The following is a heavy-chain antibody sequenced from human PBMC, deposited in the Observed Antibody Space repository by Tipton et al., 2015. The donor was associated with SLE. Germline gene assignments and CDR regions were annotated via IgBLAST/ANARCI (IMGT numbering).Heavy chain of an antibody. Sequence: TLSLTYTVSGGSISSSSYYWGWIRQPPGKGLEWIGSIYYSGSTYYNPSLKSRVTISVDTSKNQFSLKLSSVTAADTAVYYCARTPVDYYDSSGYPLGFDYWGQGTLVTVSS. CDR2: IYYSGST. J-gene: IGHJ4*02. V-gene: IGHV4-39*07. D-gene: IGHD3-22*01. CDR3: ARTPVDYYDSSGYPLGFDY. CDR1: GGSISSSSYY.